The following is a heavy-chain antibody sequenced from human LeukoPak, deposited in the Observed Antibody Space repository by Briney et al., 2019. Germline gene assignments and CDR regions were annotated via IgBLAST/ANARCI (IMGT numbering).Heavy chain of an antibody. CDR1: GYSFTSYW. CDR3: ARPYCSGGSCFPRFDC. J-gene: IGHJ4*02. V-gene: IGHV5-51*01. CDR2: IYPGDSDT. D-gene: IGHD2-15*01. Sequence: GESLKISCKGSGYSFTSYWIGWVRQMPGKGLEWMGIIYPGDSDTRYSPSFQGQVTISADKSISTAYLQWSSLKASDTAMYYCARPYCSGGSCFPRFDCWGQGTLVTVSS.